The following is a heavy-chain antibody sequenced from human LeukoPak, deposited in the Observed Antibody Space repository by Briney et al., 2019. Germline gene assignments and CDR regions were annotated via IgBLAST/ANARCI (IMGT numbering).Heavy chain of an antibody. D-gene: IGHD4-17*01. CDR3: ARLTYGDYAIDY. CDR2: IYPGDSDT. V-gene: IGHV5-51*01. J-gene: IGHJ4*02. CDR1: GYSFTSYW. Sequence: GASLQISCKGSGYSFTSYWIGWVRQLPGKGLEWMGIIYPGDSDTRYSPSFQGQVTISADKSISTAYLQWSSLRASDTAMYYCARLTYGDYAIDYWGQGTLVTVSS.